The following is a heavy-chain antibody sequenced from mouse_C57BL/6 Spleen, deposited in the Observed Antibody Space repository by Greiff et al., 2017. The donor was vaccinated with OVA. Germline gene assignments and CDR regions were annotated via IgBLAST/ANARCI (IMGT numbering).Heavy chain of an antibody. J-gene: IGHJ2*01. V-gene: IGHV1-53*01. CDR1: GYTFPRYW. CDR2: INPSNGGT. D-gene: IGHD6-5*01. Sequence: QVQLQQPGTELVKPGASVKLSCKASGYTFPRYWMHWVKQRPGQGLEWIGNINPSNGGTNYNEKFKSKATLTGDKSSSTAYMQLSRLTSEDSAVYYCARLPMRDYLDYWGQGTTLTVSA. CDR3: ARLPMRDYLDY.